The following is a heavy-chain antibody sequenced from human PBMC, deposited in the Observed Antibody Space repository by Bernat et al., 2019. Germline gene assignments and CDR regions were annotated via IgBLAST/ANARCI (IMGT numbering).Heavy chain of an antibody. CDR2: IDPSDSYT. J-gene: IGHJ3*02. D-gene: IGHD3-3*01. CDR1: GYSFTSYW. V-gene: IGHV5-10-1*03. Sequence: EVQLVQSGAEVKKPGESLRISCKGSGYSFTSYWISWVRQMPGKGLEWMGRIDPSDSYTNYSPSFQGHVTISADKSISTAYLQWSSLKASDTAMYYCARRAGREGYDFWSGYYVHAFDIWGQGTMVTVSS. CDR3: ARRAGREGYDFWSGYYVHAFDI.